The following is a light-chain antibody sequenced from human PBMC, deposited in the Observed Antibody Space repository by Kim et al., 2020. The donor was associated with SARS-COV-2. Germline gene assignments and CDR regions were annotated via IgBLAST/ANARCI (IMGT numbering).Light chain of an antibody. CDR2: GAS. V-gene: IGKV1-16*02. J-gene: IGKJ2*01. Sequence: DIQMTQSPPSLSASVGDRVTITCRASQGINNYLAWFQQKPGKAPKSLIYGASSLHSGVPSKFSGSGFGTDLTLTISDLQPEDFASYYCQQYNGYPYTFGQGTKLEI. CDR1: QGINNY. CDR3: QQYNGYPYT.